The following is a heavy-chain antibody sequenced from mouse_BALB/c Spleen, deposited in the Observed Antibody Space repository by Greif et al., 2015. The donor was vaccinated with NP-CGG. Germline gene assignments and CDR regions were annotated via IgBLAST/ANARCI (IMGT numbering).Heavy chain of an antibody. CDR3: TRSDYYGPHFDY. D-gene: IGHD1-1*01. J-gene: IGHJ2*01. CDR2: INPSNGGT. Sequence: QVQLQQSGAELVKPGASVKLSCKASGYTFTSYYMYWVKQRPGQGLEWIGEINPSNGGTNFNEKFKSKATLTVDKSSSTAYMQLSSPTSEDSAVYYCTRSDYYGPHFDYWGQGTTLTVSS. V-gene: IGHV1S81*02. CDR1: GYTFTSYY.